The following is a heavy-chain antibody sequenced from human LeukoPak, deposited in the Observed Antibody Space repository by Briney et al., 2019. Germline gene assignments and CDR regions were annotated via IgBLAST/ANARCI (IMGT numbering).Heavy chain of an antibody. CDR1: GFTVSRSY. Sequence: GGSLRLSCAASGFTVSRSYMIWARQAPGKGLEWVSVIYSGGTTYYADSVKGRFTISRDNSKNTLYLQMNSLRAEDTAVYYRARDQEGRSCSGGTCYLGWSFDLWGRGTLVTVSS. J-gene: IGHJ2*01. D-gene: IGHD2-15*01. CDR3: ARDQEGRSCSGGTCYLGWSFDL. CDR2: IYSGGTT. V-gene: IGHV3-53*01.